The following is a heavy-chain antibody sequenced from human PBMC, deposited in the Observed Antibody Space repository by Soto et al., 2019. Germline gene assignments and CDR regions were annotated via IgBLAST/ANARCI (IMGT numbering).Heavy chain of an antibody. CDR3: ARWDSGVNCISATCYGTFEY. D-gene: IGHD2-2*01. V-gene: IGHV4-31*02. J-gene: IGHJ4*02. Sequence: SETLSLTCSVSGASVTSGGYFWTWIRQLPGKGLEWIGYIYSSGATHYNPSLQSRLSMSLDRAKNQFSLKVNSMTDADTAVYYCARWDSGVNCISATCYGTFEYWGQGTRVTVSS. CDR1: GASVTSGGYF. CDR2: IYSSGAT.